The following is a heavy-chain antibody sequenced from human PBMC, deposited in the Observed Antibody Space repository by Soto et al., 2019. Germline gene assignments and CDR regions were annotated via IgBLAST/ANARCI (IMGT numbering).Heavy chain of an antibody. CDR1: GYSFTSYW. J-gene: IGHJ6*02. Sequence: PGESLKISCKGSGYSFTSYWIGWVRQMPGKGLEWMGIIYPGDSDTRYSPSFQGQVTISADKSISAAYLQWSSLKASDTAMYYCARHGPSSGSGNYYNPSYGMDVWRQVTTVTVSS. CDR2: IYPGDSDT. V-gene: IGHV5-51*01. D-gene: IGHD3-10*01. CDR3: ARHGPSSGSGNYYNPSYGMDV.